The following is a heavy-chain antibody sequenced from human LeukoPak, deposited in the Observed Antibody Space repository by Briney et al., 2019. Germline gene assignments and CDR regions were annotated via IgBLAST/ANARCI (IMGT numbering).Heavy chain of an antibody. CDR1: GFTFSSYS. J-gene: IGHJ3*02. CDR2: ISSSSSTI. D-gene: IGHD4-17*01. V-gene: IGHV3-48*01. CDR3: ARDLPHDYGDYVGAFDI. Sequence: TGGSLRLSYAASGFTFSSYSMNWVRQAPGKGLEWVSYISSSSSTIYYADSVKGRFTISRDNAKNSLYLQMNSLRAEDTAVYYCARDLPHDYGDYVGAFDIWGQGTMVTVSS.